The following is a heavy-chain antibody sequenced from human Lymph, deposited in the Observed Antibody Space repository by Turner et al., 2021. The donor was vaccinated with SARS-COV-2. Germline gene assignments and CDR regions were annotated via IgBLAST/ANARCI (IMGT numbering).Heavy chain of an antibody. CDR3: ARGPPDFPYYFDY. Sequence: EVQLVESGGGLVKPGGSLRHSCAASGFTFSSYSMNWVRQAPGKGLEWVSSITFTSSYIYYADSVKGRFTTSRDNAKNSLYLQMNSLTAEDTAVYYCARGPPDFPYYFDYWGQGTLVTVSS. CDR2: ITFTSSYI. V-gene: IGHV3-21*01. J-gene: IGHJ4*02. D-gene: IGHD2-21*02. CDR1: GFTFSSYS.